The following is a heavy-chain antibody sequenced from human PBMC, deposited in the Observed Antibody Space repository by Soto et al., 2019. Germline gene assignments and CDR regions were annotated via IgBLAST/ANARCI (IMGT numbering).Heavy chain of an antibody. D-gene: IGHD2-21*01. CDR2: ISYDGSNK. CDR3: AKTLDPAIDWYFAL. CDR1: GFTFSSYG. V-gene: IGHV3-30*18. Sequence: QVQLVESGGGVVQPGRSLRLSCAASGFTFSSYGMHWVRQAPGKGLEWVAVISYDGSNKYYADSVKGRFTISRDNSKNTRYLQMNSLRAEDTAVYYCAKTLDPAIDWYFALWGRGTLVTVSS. J-gene: IGHJ2*01.